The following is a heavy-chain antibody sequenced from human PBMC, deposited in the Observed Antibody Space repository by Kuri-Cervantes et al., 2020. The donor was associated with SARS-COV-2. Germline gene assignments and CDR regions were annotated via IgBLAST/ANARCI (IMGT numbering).Heavy chain of an antibody. CDR2: IYPGDSDT. Sequence: GESLKISCQGSGYRFTSHWIGWVRQMPGKGLEWMGIIYPGDSDTTYSPSFQGQVTISADKSISTAYLQWSSLKASDTAIYYCARQRGTSSYSYYGMDVWGQGTTVTVSS. CDR1: GYRFTSHW. J-gene: IGHJ6*02. V-gene: IGHV5-51*01. D-gene: IGHD6-6*01. CDR3: ARQRGTSSYSYYGMDV.